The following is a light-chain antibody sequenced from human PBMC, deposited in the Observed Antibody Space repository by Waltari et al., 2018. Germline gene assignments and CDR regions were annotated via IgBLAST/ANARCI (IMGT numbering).Light chain of an antibody. Sequence: QSVVTQPPSASGAPGPRVTISGSGSSPHAGTNSTKWYQQLPGTAPKFAMYDIDRRPSGGPDRFSGSRSGTTASLTISGLQSEDEADYYCSVWDDSLSGPVFGGGTKLTVL. CDR1: SPHAGTNS. CDR2: DID. J-gene: IGLJ2*01. V-gene: IGLV1-44*01. CDR3: SVWDDSLSGPV.